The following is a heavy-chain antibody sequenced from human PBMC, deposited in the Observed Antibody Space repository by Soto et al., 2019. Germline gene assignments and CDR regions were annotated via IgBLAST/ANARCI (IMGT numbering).Heavy chain of an antibody. J-gene: IGHJ6*02. D-gene: IGHD5-12*01. Sequence: ETLSLTCTVSGASITSGSYYWGWLRQPPGKGLEWIGSIYYSGSTFYNPSLKTRVTISADTSKNQFSLKLTSVIASDTAVYYCVSRLGYGYAMDVWGQGSTVTVSS. CDR2: IYYSGST. V-gene: IGHV4-39*01. CDR1: GASITSGSYY. CDR3: VSRLGYGYAMDV.